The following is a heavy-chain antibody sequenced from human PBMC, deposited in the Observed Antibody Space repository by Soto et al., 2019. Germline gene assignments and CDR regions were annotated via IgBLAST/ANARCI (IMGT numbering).Heavy chain of an antibody. CDR3: AKGLSSPRLNYYYYMDV. CDR2: ISYDGSNK. Sequence: GGSLRLSCAASGFTFSSYGMHWVRQAPGKGLEWVAVISYDGSNKYYADSVKGRFTISRDNSKNTLYLQMNSLRAEDTAVYYCAKGLSSPRLNYYYYMDVWGKGTTVTVSS. D-gene: IGHD6-13*01. CDR1: GFTFSSYG. V-gene: IGHV3-30*18. J-gene: IGHJ6*03.